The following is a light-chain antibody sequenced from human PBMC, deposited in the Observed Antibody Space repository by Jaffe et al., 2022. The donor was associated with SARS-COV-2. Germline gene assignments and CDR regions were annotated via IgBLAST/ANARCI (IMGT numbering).Light chain of an antibody. CDR2: DAS. Sequence: EIVLTQSPGTLSLSPGERATLSCRASQSVSSNYLAWYQQKPGQAPRLLISDASSRATGIPDRFSGSGSGTGFTLTISRLEPEDFAVYYCQQYGSSPGTFGQGTKVEIK. V-gene: IGKV3-20*01. CDR3: QQYGSSPGT. CDR1: QSVSSNY. J-gene: IGKJ1*01.